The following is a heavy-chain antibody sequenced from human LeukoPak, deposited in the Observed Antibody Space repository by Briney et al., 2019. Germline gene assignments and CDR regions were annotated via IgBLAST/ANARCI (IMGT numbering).Heavy chain of an antibody. CDR1: GGTFSSYA. CDR3: ARDIAIAVEKYYYYGMDV. Sequence: AASVKVSCKASGGTFSSYAISWVRQAPGQGLEWMGGITPIFGTANYAQKFQGRVTITADGSTSTAYMELSSLRSEDTAVYYCARDIAIAVEKYYYYGMDVWGQGTTVTVSS. V-gene: IGHV1-69*13. CDR2: ITPIFGTA. J-gene: IGHJ6*02. D-gene: IGHD6-19*01.